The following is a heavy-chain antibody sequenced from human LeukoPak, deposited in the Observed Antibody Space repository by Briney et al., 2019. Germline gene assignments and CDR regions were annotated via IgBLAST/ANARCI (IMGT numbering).Heavy chain of an antibody. V-gene: IGHV3-33*01. J-gene: IGHJ4*02. CDR3: ARDQGSQKTYDSSGYFDY. D-gene: IGHD3-22*01. CDR2: IWYDGSNK. Sequence: GGSLRLSCAASGFTFSSYGMHWVRQAPGKGLEWVAVIWYDGSNKYYADSVKGRFTISRDNSKNTLYLQMNSLSAEDTAVYYCARDQGSQKTYDSSGYFDYWGQGTLVTVSS. CDR1: GFTFSSYG.